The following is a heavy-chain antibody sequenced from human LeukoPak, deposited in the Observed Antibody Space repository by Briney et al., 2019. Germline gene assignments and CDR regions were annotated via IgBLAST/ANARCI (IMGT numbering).Heavy chain of an antibody. CDR3: ARVVEATTEGYYFDY. J-gene: IGHJ4*02. CDR2: ISAYNGNT. V-gene: IGHV1-18*04. CDR1: GYTFTGYY. Sequence: ASVKVSCKASGYTFTGYYMHWVRQAPGQGLEWMGWISAYNGNTNYAQKLQGRVTMTTDTSTSTAYMELRSLRSDDTAVYYCARVVEATTEGYYFDYWGQGTLVTVSS. D-gene: IGHD1-26*01.